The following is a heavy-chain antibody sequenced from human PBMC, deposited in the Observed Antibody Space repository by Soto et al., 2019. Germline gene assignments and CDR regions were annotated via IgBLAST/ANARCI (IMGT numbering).Heavy chain of an antibody. CDR3: ASQGLYYYGLDV. CDR2: INNDGSTT. CDR1: GFPFSTYW. J-gene: IGHJ6*02. Sequence: SLRLSCAASGFPFSTYWMHWVRQAPGKGPVWVSRINNDGSTTRYADSVKGRFTISRDNAKNTLYLQMNSLRAEDTAVYYCASQGLYYYGLDVWGQGTTLTVSS. V-gene: IGHV3-74*01.